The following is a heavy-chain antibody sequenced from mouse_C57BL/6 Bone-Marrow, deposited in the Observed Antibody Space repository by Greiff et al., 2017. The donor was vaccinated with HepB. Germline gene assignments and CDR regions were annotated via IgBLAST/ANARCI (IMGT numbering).Heavy chain of an antibody. V-gene: IGHV1-19*01. D-gene: IGHD3-3*01. CDR2: INPYNGGT. J-gene: IGHJ2*01. Sequence: VQLQQSGPVLVKPGASVKMSCKASGYTFTDYYMNWVKQSHGKSLEWIGVINPYNGGTSYNQKFKGKATLTVDKSSSTAYMELNSLTSEDSAVYYCASGGLRFDYWGQGTTLTVSS. CDR3: ASGGLRFDY. CDR1: GYTFTDYY.